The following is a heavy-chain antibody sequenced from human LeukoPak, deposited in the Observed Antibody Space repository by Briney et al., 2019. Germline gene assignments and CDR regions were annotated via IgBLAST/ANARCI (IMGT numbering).Heavy chain of an antibody. CDR3: ARALVRGLGVSMDV. Sequence: ASVKVSCKASGYTFTGFYIHWVRQAPGQGLEWIGRINPNSGAANYAQKFQGRVSVTRDTSISTAYMEVSRLRSDDPAVYYCARALVRGLGVSMDVWGKGTTVTVSS. CDR2: INPNSGAA. D-gene: IGHD3-10*01. J-gene: IGHJ6*03. CDR1: GYTFTGFY. V-gene: IGHV1-2*06.